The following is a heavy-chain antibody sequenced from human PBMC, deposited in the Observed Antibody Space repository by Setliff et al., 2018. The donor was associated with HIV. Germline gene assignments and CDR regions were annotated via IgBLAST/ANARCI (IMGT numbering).Heavy chain of an antibody. CDR2: IYYSGFT. Sequence: PSETLSLTCTVSGGSIRSHYWSWIRQPPGKGLEWIGYIYYSGFTNYNPSLKSRVTISVDTSKNQFSLKLSSVTAADTAVYYCARESVAVAVGWFDPWGQGTLVTVS. CDR1: GGSIRSHY. V-gene: IGHV4-59*11. CDR3: ARESVAVAVGWFDP. D-gene: IGHD6-19*01. J-gene: IGHJ5*02.